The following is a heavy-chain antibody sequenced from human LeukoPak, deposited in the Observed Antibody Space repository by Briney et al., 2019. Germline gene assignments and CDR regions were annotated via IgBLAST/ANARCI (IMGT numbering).Heavy chain of an antibody. J-gene: IGHJ5*02. CDR1: GGSISSSSYY. Sequence: PSETLSLTCTVSGGSISSSSYYWGWIRQPPGKGLEWIGSIYYSGSTYYNPSLKSRVTISVDTSKNQFSLKLSSVTAADTAVYYCARDGVLLWFGELLPPPNWFDPWGQGTLVTVSS. CDR2: IYYSGST. D-gene: IGHD3-10*01. V-gene: IGHV4-39*07. CDR3: ARDGVLLWFGELLPPPNWFDP.